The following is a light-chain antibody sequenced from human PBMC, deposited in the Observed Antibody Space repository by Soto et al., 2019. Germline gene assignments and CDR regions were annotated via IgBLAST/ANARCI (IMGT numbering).Light chain of an antibody. CDR2: DVI. J-gene: IGLJ3*02. V-gene: IGLV2-11*01. Sequence: QSALTQPRSVSGSPGQSVTISCTGTSSDVGGYDYVSWYQQHPGKAPRLIIYDVIKRPSGVPDRFSASKSGNTASLTISGLQADDEADYYCCSYASRSRVFGGGTKLTVL. CDR1: SSDVGGYDY. CDR3: CSYASRSRV.